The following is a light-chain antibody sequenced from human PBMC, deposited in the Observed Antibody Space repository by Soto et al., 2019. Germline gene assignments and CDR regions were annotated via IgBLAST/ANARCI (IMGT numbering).Light chain of an antibody. CDR1: QRISGS. Sequence: IQMTQSPSSLSASVGDRVSITCQASQRISGSLNWYQHKVGRAPKLLIYAASSLQTGVPSRFSGSGSGTDFTLTISSVQPEDFATYYCQQSYLTPRTFGQGTKLEIK. CDR3: QQSYLTPRT. J-gene: IGKJ2*01. CDR2: AAS. V-gene: IGKV1-39*01.